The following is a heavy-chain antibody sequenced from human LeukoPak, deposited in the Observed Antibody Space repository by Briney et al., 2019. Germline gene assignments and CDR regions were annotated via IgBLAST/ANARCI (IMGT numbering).Heavy chain of an antibody. CDR3: ARDRTSLSTLGYFDN. J-gene: IGHJ4*02. CDR2: ISGTGITI. CDR1: GFTFTSYR. V-gene: IGHV3-48*03. D-gene: IGHD3-16*01. Sequence: GGSLRLSCAASGFTFTSYRMNWVRQAPGKGLEWLSYISGTGITIYYADSVKGRFTISRDNARNSLNLQMTSLRAEDTGVYYCARDRTSLSTLGYFDNWGQGALVTVSS.